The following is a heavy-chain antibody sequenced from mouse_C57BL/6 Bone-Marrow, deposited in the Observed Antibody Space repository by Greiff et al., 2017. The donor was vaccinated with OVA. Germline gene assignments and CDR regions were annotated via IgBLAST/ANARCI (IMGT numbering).Heavy chain of an antibody. V-gene: IGHV1-52*01. Sequence: QVQLQQPGAELVRPGSSVKLSCKASGYTFTSYWMHWVKQRPIQGLEWIGNIDPSDSETHYNQKFKDKATLTIDKSSNTAYMQLSNLTSEDSAVYYCAKGSCYGWYFDVWGTGTTVTVSS. J-gene: IGHJ1*03. CDR1: GYTFTSYW. D-gene: IGHD1-1*01. CDR3: AKGSCYGWYFDV. CDR2: IDPSDSET.